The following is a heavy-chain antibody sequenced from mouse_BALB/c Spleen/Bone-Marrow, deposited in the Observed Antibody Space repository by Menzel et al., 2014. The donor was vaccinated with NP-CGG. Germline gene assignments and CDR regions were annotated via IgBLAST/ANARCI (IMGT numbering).Heavy chain of an antibody. CDR2: INPSNGGT. J-gene: IGHJ3*01. CDR1: GCTFTSYY. V-gene: IGHV1S81*02. CDR3: TRGGAYYRYTSFAY. Sequence: VKLMESGAELVKPGASVKLSCKASGCTFTSYYMYWVKQRPGQGLEWIGEINPSNGGTNFNEKFKSKATLTVDKSSSTAYMQLSSLTSEDSAVYYCTRGGAYYRYTSFAYWGQGTLVTVSA. D-gene: IGHD2-14*01.